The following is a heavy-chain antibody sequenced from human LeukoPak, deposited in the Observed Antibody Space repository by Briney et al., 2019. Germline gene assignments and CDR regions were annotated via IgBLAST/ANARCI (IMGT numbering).Heavy chain of an antibody. J-gene: IGHJ5*02. D-gene: IGHD2-21*02. V-gene: IGHV1-18*01. CDR2: IRPYDGDT. CDR1: GYTFGIYG. CDR3: ARDYCTRGGDCYKEDLFDP. Sequence: ASVKVSCKASGYTFGIYGISWVRQAPGQGLEWMAWIRPYDGDTNYAQKFEGRVTMTTETSTNTAYMELRSPRSDDTAIYYCARDYCTRGGDCYKEDLFDPWGQGTLVTVSA.